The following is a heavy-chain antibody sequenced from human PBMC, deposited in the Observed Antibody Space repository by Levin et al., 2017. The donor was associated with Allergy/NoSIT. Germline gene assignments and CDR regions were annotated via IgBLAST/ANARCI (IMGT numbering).Heavy chain of an antibody. V-gene: IGHV3-73*01. Sequence: GGSLRLSCAASGFTFSGSAMHWVRQASGKGLEWVGRIRSKANSYATAYAASVKGRFTISRDDSKNTAYLQMNSLKTEDTAVYYCTSASYYYDISGQKVNCGFGYWGQGTLVTVSS. CDR2: IRSKANSYAT. CDR1: GFTFSGSA. CDR3: TSASYYYDISGQKVNCGFGY. D-gene: IGHD3-22*01. J-gene: IGHJ4*02.